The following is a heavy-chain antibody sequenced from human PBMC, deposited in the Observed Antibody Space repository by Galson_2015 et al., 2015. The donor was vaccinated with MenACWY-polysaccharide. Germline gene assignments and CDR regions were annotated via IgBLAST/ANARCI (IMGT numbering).Heavy chain of an antibody. J-gene: IGHJ4*02. D-gene: IGHD6-25*01. Sequence: SLRLSCATSGFTFNTFAMSWVRQAPGKGLEWVSGITASGATTYYADSVKGRFTISRDNSENTLYLQMSNLRAQDTAVYYCVKDGRSGLAAAGDHWGTGTLVIVSS. CDR1: GFTFNTFA. CDR2: ITASGATT. CDR3: VKDGRSGLAAAGDH. V-gene: IGHV3-23*01.